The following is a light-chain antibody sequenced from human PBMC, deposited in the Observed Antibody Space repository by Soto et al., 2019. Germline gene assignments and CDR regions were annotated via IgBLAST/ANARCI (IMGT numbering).Light chain of an antibody. Sequence: EIVMTQSPDSLAVALVERATINCKSSQSVLYSSNNKNYVAWYQQKPGQPPKLLFYWASTRESGVPDRFFGSGSGTDFTLTISSLQAEDVAVYYCQQFYSTRTFGQGTKVDIK. CDR2: WAS. J-gene: IGKJ1*01. CDR3: QQFYSTRT. CDR1: QSVLYSSNNKNY. V-gene: IGKV4-1*01.